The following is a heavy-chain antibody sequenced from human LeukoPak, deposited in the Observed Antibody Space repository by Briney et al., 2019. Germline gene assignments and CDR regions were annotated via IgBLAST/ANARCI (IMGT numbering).Heavy chain of an antibody. CDR2: IKQDGSKK. V-gene: IGHV3-7*01. Sequence: PGGSLRLSCVASGFPFSSYWMTWVRQAPGKGLEWVANIKQDGSKKSYVDSVKGRFTISRDNAKNTLYLQMNSLRAEDTAVYYCARDRDGYNFLDYWGQGTLVTVSS. J-gene: IGHJ4*02. D-gene: IGHD5-24*01. CDR1: GFPFSSYW. CDR3: ARDRDGYNFLDY.